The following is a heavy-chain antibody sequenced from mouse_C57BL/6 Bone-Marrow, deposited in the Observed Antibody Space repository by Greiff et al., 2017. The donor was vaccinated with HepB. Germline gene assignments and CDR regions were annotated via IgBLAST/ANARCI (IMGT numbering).Heavy chain of an antibody. CDR3: ARFHYYYGSSWYFDV. V-gene: IGHV3-8*01. CDR1: GYSITSDY. Sequence: DVKVEESGPGLAKPSQTLSLTCSVTGYSITSDYWNWIRKFPGNKLEYMGYISYSGSTYYNPSLKSRISITRDTSKNQYYLQLNSVTTEDTATYYCARFHYYYGSSWYFDVWGTGTTVTVSS. D-gene: IGHD1-1*01. CDR2: ISYSGST. J-gene: IGHJ1*03.